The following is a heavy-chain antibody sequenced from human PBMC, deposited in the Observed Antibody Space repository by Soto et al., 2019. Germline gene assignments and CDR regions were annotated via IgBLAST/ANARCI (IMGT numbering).Heavy chain of an antibody. CDR2: IYYSGST. CDR1: GGSISSYY. J-gene: IGHJ6*02. V-gene: IGHV4-59*01. D-gene: IGHD6-13*01. CDR3: ARVRPSSWYYYYGMDV. Sequence: SETLSLTCTVSGGSISSYYWSWIRQPPGKGLEWIGYIYYSGSTNYNPSLKSRVTISVDTAKNQFSLKLSSVTAADTAVYYCARVRPSSWYYYYGMDVLGQGTTVTVSS.